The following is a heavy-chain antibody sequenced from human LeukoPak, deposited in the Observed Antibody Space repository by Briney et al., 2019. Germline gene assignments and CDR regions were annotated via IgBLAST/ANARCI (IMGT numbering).Heavy chain of an antibody. CDR2: ISGSGGST. D-gene: IGHD2-2*01. Sequence: GGSLRLSCAASGFTFSSNYMSWVRQAPGKGLEWVSAISGSGGSTYYADSVKGRFTISRDNSKNTLYLQMNSLRAEDTAVYYCAKGSPYCSSTSCFDYWGQGTLVTVSS. CDR3: AKGSPYCSSTSCFDY. V-gene: IGHV3-23*01. CDR1: GFTFSSNY. J-gene: IGHJ4*02.